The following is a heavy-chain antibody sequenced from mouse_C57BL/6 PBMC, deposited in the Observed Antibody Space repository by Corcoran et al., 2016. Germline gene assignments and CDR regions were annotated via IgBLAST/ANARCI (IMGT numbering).Heavy chain of an antibody. CDR1: GYTFTTYG. CDR3: ARDGERYFDV. J-gene: IGHJ1*03. V-gene: IGHV9-3*01. CDR2: INTYSGVP. Sequence: QIQLVQSGPELKKPGETVKISCKASGYTFTTYGMSWVKQAPGKGLKWMGWINTYSGVPTYADDFKGRFAFSLETSASTAYLQINNRKNEDTATYFCARDGERYFDVWGTGTTVTVAS.